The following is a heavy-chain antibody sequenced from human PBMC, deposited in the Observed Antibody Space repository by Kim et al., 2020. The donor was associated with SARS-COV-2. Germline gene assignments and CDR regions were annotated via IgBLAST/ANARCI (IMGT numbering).Heavy chain of an antibody. CDR3: ARPSYGSGSKGNWFDP. D-gene: IGHD3-10*01. J-gene: IGHJ5*02. V-gene: IGHV1-2*02. Sequence: NYAQKCQGRVTMTRETSISTAYMELSRLRSDDTAVYYCARPSYGSGSKGNWFDPWGQGTLVTVSS.